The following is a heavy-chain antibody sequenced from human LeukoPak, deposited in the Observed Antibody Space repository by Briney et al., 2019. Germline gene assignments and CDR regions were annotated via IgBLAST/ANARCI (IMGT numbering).Heavy chain of an antibody. Sequence: GASVKVSCKASGYTFTGYYMHWVRQAPGQGLEWMGWINPNSGGTNYAQKFQGRVTMTRDTSISTAYMELSRLISDDTAVYYCARITPPYYYYYMDVWGKGTTVTVSS. V-gene: IGHV1-2*02. D-gene: IGHD3-16*01. CDR1: GYTFTGYY. CDR2: INPNSGGT. J-gene: IGHJ6*03. CDR3: ARITPPYYYYYMDV.